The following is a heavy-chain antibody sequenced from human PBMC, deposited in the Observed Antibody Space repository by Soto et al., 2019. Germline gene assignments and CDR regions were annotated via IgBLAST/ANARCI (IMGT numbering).Heavy chain of an antibody. J-gene: IGHJ4*02. D-gene: IGHD1-20*01. V-gene: IGHV4-61*01. Sequence: SETLSLTCTVSGGSISSGNYYWRWIRQPPGKGLECIGYIYYSGGTKYNPSLKSRVSISVDTSNNQFSLKLSSVTAADTAVYYCARLTGTRIDCWGQGTLVTVSS. CDR3: ARLTGTRIDC. CDR1: GGSISSGNYY. CDR2: IYYSGGT.